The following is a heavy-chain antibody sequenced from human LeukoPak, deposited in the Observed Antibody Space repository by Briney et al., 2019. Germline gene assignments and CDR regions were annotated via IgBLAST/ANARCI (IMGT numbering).Heavy chain of an antibody. CDR1: GFTFSSYW. D-gene: IGHD5-18*01. Sequence: PGGSLRLSCAASGFTFSSYWMSWVRQAPGKGLEWVANIKQDGSEKYYVDSVKGRFTISRDNAKNSLYLQMNSLRAEDTAVYYCARVDTAMVGYYYYYGMDVWGQGTTVTVSS. CDR3: ARVDTAMVGYYYYYGMDV. CDR2: IKQDGSEK. J-gene: IGHJ6*02. V-gene: IGHV3-7*01.